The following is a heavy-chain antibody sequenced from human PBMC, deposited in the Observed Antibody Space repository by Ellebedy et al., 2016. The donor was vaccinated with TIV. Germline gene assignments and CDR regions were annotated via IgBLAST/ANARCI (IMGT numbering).Heavy chain of an antibody. CDR2: FSSNISYI. Sequence: GESLKISCATSGFTFSRSSMSWVRPAPGKGLEWVSSFSSNISYIYYADSVKGRFTISRDNSQLYLQMNSLRGEETAVYYCAKVGRGTTGWTDYWGLGILVTVSS. V-gene: IGHV3-21*01. CDR3: AKVGRGTTGWTDY. D-gene: IGHD1/OR15-1a*01. J-gene: IGHJ4*02. CDR1: GFTFSRSS.